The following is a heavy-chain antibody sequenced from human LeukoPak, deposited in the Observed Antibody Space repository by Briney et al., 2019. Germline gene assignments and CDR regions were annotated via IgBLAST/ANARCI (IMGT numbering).Heavy chain of an antibody. Sequence: ASVKVSCKASGYTFSVMHWVRQAPGQRLEWMGWITGVTGDTKYSQRFQGRVTISRDTSANTAYMELNSLRFEDTAVYYCAAERVGDTWFDPWGQGTLVTVSS. CDR2: ITGVTGDT. V-gene: IGHV1-3*01. J-gene: IGHJ5*02. CDR3: AAERVGDTWFDP. D-gene: IGHD3-10*01. CDR1: GYTFSV.